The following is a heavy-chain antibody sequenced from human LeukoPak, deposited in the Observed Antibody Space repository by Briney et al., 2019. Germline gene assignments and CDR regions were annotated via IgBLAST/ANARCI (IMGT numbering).Heavy chain of an antibody. CDR1: GGSFSGYY. CDR3: ARGIRQRWPPYY. D-gene: IGHD6-19*01. CDR2: INHSGST. V-gene: IGHV4-34*01. J-gene: IGHJ4*02. Sequence: SETLSLTCAVYGGSFSGYYWSWIRQPPGKGLEWIGEINHSGSTNYNPSLKSRVTISVDTSKNQFSLKLSSVTAADTAVYYCARGIRQRWPPYYWGQGTLVTVSS.